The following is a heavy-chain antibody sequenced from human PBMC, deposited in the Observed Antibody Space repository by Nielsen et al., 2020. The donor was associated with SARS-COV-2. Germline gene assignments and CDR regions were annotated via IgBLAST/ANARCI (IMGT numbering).Heavy chain of an antibody. D-gene: IGHD3-10*01. CDR3: ASNGPNYYGSGSYFKTYNYYYYYMDV. CDR1: GGTFSSYA. V-gene: IGHV1-69*13. J-gene: IGHJ6*03. CDR2: IIPIFGTA. Sequence: SVKVSCKASGGTFSSYAISWVRQAPGQGLEWMGGIIPIFGTANYAQKFQGRVTITADESTSTAYMELSSLRSEDTAVYYCASNGPNYYGSGSYFKTYNYYYYYMDVWGKGTTVTVSS.